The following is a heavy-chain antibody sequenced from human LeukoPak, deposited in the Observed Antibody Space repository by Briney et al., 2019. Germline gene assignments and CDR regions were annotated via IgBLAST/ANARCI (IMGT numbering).Heavy chain of an antibody. CDR1: EFTFSSYA. V-gene: IGHV3-23*01. J-gene: IGHJ4*02. Sequence: PGGSLRLSCAASEFTFSSYAMSWVRQAPGKGLEWVSAISGSGSTYYADSVKGRFTISRDNSKNTLYLQMNNLRAEDTAVYYCASCVTGVCYPFDYWGQGTLVTVSS. CDR2: ISGSGST. D-gene: IGHD2-8*01. CDR3: ASCVTGVCYPFDY.